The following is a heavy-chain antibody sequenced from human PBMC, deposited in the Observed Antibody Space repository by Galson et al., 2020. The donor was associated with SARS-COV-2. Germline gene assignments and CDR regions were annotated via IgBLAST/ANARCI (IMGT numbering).Heavy chain of an antibody. CDR3: AKGLRPTTLTRLPVVQDALDV. D-gene: IGHD4-17*01. Sequence: GGSLRLSCAASGFTFNNFAMTWVRQAPGRGLEWVSAISARGGSPYYAGSVKGRFTISRDKSENTLYLQMTSLRVEDTAVYFCAKGLRPTTLTRLPVVQDALDVWGQGTLVTVSS. CDR2: ISARGGSP. V-gene: IGHV3-23*01. CDR1: GFTFNNFA. J-gene: IGHJ3*01.